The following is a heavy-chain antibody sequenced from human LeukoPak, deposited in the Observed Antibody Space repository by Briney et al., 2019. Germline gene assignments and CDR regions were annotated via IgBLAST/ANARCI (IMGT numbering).Heavy chain of an antibody. Sequence: MTSETLSLTCTVSGGSTSSYYWSWIRQPPGKGLEWIGYIYYSGSTNYNPSLKSRVTISVDTSKNQFSLKLSSVTAADTAVYYCARHYYGSGSYKEGWGQGTLVTVSS. CDR3: ARHYYGSGSYKEG. CDR2: IYYSGST. CDR1: GGSTSSYY. J-gene: IGHJ4*02. D-gene: IGHD3-10*01. V-gene: IGHV4-59*08.